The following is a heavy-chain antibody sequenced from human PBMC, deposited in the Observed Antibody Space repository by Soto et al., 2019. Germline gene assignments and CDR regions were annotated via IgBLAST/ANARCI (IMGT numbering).Heavy chain of an antibody. CDR1: GFTFSSYG. CDR2: IWYDGSNK. V-gene: IGHV3-33*01. J-gene: IGHJ3*01. Sequence: GGSLRLSCAASGFTFSSYGMHWVRQAPGKGLEWVAVIWYDGSNKYYADSVKGRSTISRDNSKNTLYLQMNSLRAEDTAVYYCASAPGPYYFDSSGYSAQPLELWGQGTMVTVSS. CDR3: ASAPGPYYFDSSGYSAQPLEL. D-gene: IGHD3-22*01.